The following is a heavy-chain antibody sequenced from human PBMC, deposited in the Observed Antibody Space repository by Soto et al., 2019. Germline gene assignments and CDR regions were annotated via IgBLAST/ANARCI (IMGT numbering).Heavy chain of an antibody. J-gene: IGHJ4*02. CDR2: IYWDDDK. D-gene: IGHD1-26*01. CDR3: GHPNSGNFYYFDS. CDR1: GFSLSSYGVG. Sequence: QITLKESGPTLVKPTQTLTLTCTFSGFSLSSYGVGVGWIRQPPGKALEWLALIYWDDDKRYSPSLNTRLTXTXDXXKNEVVLTMTNMDPVDTATYYCGHPNSGNFYYFDSWGQGILVTVSS. V-gene: IGHV2-5*02.